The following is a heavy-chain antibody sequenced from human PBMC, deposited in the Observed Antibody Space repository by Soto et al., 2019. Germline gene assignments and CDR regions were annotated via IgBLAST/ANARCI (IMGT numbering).Heavy chain of an antibody. J-gene: IGHJ4*02. CDR1: GFTFSSYA. Sequence: QVQLVESGGGVVQPGRSLRLSCAASGFTFSSYAMHWVRQAPGKGLEWVAVISYDGSNKYYADSVKGRFTISRDNSKNTLYLQINSLRAEDTAVYYCARASNGWYYDYWGQGTLVTVSS. V-gene: IGHV3-30-3*01. CDR3: ARASNGWYYDY. D-gene: IGHD6-19*01. CDR2: ISYDGSNK.